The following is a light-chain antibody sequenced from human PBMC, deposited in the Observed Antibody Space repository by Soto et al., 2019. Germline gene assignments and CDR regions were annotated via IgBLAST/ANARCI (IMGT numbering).Light chain of an antibody. CDR1: QSISSH. CDR3: QQYGSSGT. Sequence: EIVMTQAPVTLSVSPGERATLSCRASQSISSHLAWYQQKPGQPPRLLMYGASTRATGIPARFSGSGSGTDFTLTISRLEPEDFAVYYCQQYGSSGTFGQGTKVDIK. J-gene: IGKJ1*01. V-gene: IGKV3-15*01. CDR2: GAS.